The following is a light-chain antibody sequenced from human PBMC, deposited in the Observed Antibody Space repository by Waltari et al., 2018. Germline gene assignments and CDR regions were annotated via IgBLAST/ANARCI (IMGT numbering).Light chain of an antibody. CDR3: QSFDSSLDGYV. J-gene: IGLJ1*01. V-gene: IGLV1-40*01. CDR1: SSTIGSYYH. CDR2: ATN. Sequence: QSVLTQPPSVSGAPGQRVTISCTWSSSTIGSYYHVLWYQHLPGTAPKVLIYATNNRPSGGPDRFSGSKSGASAFLAITGLQAEDEADYYCQSFDSSLDGYVFGTGTKVTVL.